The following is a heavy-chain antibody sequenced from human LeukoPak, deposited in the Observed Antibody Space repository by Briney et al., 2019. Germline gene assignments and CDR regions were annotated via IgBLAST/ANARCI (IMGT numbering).Heavy chain of an antibody. CDR1: GGTFSSYA. CDR3: ARVLVPAAIRNNWVDP. D-gene: IGHD2-2*02. Sequence: ASVKVSCKASGGTFSSYAISWVRQAPGQGLEWMGGIIPIFGTANYAQKFQGRVTITADESTSTAYMELSSLRSEDTAVYYCARVLVPAAIRNNWVDPRGQGTLVTVSS. CDR2: IIPIFGTA. J-gene: IGHJ5*02. V-gene: IGHV1-69*01.